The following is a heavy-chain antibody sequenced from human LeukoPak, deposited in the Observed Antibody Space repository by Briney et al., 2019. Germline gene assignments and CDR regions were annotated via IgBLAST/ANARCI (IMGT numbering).Heavy chain of an antibody. D-gene: IGHD1-1*01. V-gene: IGHV3-30*18. J-gene: IGHJ4*02. Sequence: PGRSLRLSCAASGFTFSNCGMHWVRQAPGKGLEWVAVISYDGSNKYYADSVKGRFTISRDNSKNTLYLQMNSLRAEDTAVYYCAKDLERTLDYWGQGTLVTVSS. CDR3: AKDLERTLDY. CDR1: GFTFSNCG. CDR2: ISYDGSNK.